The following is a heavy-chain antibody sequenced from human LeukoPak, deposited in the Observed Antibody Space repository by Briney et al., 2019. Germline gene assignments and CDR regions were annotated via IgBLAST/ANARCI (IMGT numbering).Heavy chain of an antibody. V-gene: IGHV1-69*13. CDR3: ARKRRNWFDP. J-gene: IGHJ5*02. CDR2: IIPIFGTA. D-gene: IGHD5-24*01. Sequence: ASVKVSCKASGGTFSSYAISWVRQAPGQGLEWMGGIIPIFGTANYAQKFQGRVTITADESTSTAYMELSSLRSEDTAVYYCARKRRNWFDPWGQGTLVTVSS. CDR1: GGTFSSYA.